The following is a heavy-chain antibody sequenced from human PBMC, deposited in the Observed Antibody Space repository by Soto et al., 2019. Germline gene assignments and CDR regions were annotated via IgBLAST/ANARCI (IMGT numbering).Heavy chain of an antibody. Sequence: SETLSLTCTVSGGSISSGDYYWSWIRQPPGKGLEWIGYIYYSGSTYYNPSLKSRVTISVDTSKNQFSLKLSSVTAADTAVYYCARDLGPDAFDIWGQGTMVTVSS. J-gene: IGHJ3*02. V-gene: IGHV4-30-4*02. CDR3: ARDLGPDAFDI. CDR1: GGSISSGDYY. CDR2: IYYSGST.